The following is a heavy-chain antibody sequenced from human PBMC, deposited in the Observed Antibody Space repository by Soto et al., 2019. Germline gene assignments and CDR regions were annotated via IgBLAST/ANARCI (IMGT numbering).Heavy chain of an antibody. CDR1: GGSVSSGSYY. D-gene: IGHD5-18*01. CDR3: ARAIVDTAMDSHYYYGMDV. V-gene: IGHV4-61*01. CDR2: IYYSGST. J-gene: IGHJ6*02. Sequence: QVQLQESGPGLVKPSETLSLTCTVSGGSVSSGSYYWSWIRQPPGKGLEWIGYIYYSGSTNYNPSLKSRVTISVDTSKNQFSLKLSSVTAADTAVYYCARAIVDTAMDSHYYYGMDVWGQGTTVTVSS.